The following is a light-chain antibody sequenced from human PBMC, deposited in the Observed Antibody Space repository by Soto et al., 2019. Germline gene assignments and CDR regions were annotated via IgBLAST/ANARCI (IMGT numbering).Light chain of an antibody. CDR1: QSVLYSSNNKNY. Sequence: DIVMTQSPDSLAVSLGERATINCKSSQSVLYSSNNKNYLAWYQQKPGQPPKLLIYWASTRESGVPDRFSGSRSRTDFALTISSLQAEDVAVYYCKQYYSTPAWTFGQGTKVEIK. V-gene: IGKV4-1*01. J-gene: IGKJ1*01. CDR2: WAS. CDR3: KQYYSTPAWT.